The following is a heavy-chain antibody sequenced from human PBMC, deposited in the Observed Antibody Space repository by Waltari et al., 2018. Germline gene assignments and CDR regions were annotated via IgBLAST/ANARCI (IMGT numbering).Heavy chain of an antibody. CDR1: GYTFTGYY. V-gene: IGHV1-2*06. CDR2: INPNSGGT. D-gene: IGHD1-26*01. Sequence: QVQLVQSGAEVKKPGASVKVSCKASGYTFTGYYMHWVRQAPGQGLEWMGRINPNSGGTNYAQKFQGRVTMTRDTAISTAYMELSRLRSDGTAVYYCASLNIVGATRDAFDIWGQGTMVTVSS. CDR3: ASLNIVGATRDAFDI. J-gene: IGHJ3*02.